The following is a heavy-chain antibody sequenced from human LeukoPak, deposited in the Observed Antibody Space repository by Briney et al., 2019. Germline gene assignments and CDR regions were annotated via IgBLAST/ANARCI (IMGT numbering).Heavy chain of an antibody. D-gene: IGHD3-22*01. J-gene: IGHJ3*02. Sequence: PGGSLRLSCAASGFTFSSYGMHWVRQAPGKGLEWVAYIKQDGSEKYYMDSVKGRFTISRDNAKNSLYLQMNSLRAEDTAVYFCAGHYDSSGYRVNVFDIWGQGTMVTVSS. CDR1: GFTFSSYG. V-gene: IGHV3-7*01. CDR3: AGHYDSSGYRVNVFDI. CDR2: IKQDGSEK.